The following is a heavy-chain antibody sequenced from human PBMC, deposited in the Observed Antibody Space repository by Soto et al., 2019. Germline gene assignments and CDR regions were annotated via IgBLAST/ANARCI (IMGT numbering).Heavy chain of an antibody. J-gene: IGHJ4*02. CDR2: ITWNSNVI. D-gene: IGHD2-15*01. CDR3: TRGGPDAFCGGGRCYFAY. V-gene: IGHV3-9*01. Sequence: EVQLVESGGGLVQPGRSLRLSCAASGFTFDDFAMHWVRRVPGKGLEWVSSITWNSNVIGYADSVKGRFTISRDNAENSLYLQMNSRRPEDTAFYYCTRGGPDAFCGGGRCYFAYWGQGTLVTVSS. CDR1: GFTFDDFA.